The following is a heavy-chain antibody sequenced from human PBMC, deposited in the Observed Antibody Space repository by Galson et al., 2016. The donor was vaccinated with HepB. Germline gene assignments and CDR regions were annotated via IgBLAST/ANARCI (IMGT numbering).Heavy chain of an antibody. CDR1: GGSVSSGSYY. CDR2: IYYSGST. J-gene: IGHJ4*02. V-gene: IGHV4-61*01. CDR3: ARDFAGAYYYDSSGYSDGY. D-gene: IGHD3-22*01. Sequence: TLSLTCTVSGGSVSSGSYYWSWIRQPPGKGLEWIGYIYYSGSTNYNPSLKSRVTISVDTSKNQFSLKLRSVTAADTAVYYCARDFAGAYYYDSSGYSDGYWGQGTLVTVSS.